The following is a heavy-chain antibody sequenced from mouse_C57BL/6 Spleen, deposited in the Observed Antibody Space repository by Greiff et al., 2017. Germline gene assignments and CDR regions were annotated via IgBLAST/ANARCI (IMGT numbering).Heavy chain of an antibody. D-gene: IGHD1-1*01. Sequence: QVQLQQPGAELVMPGASVKLSCKASGYTFTSYWMHWVKQRPGQGLEWIGEIDPSDSYTNYNQKFKGKSTLTVDKSPSTAYMQLSSLTSEDSAVYYCARYYGSSYWYFDVWGTGTTVTVSS. V-gene: IGHV1-69*01. CDR1: GYTFTSYW. CDR3: ARYYGSSYWYFDV. J-gene: IGHJ1*03. CDR2: IDPSDSYT.